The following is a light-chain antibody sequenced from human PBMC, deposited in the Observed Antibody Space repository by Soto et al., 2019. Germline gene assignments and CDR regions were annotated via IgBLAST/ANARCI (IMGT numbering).Light chain of an antibody. CDR3: QSYDSSLRAYVV. CDR1: SSNIGAGFD. J-gene: IGLJ2*01. CDR2: GNT. Sequence: QTVVTQPPSVSGAPGQRVTISCAGSSSNIGAGFDVQWYQQLPGTAPTLLIYGNTNRPSGVPDRFSGSKSGSSASLAITGLQAEDEADYYCQSYDSSLRAYVVFGGGTKLTVL. V-gene: IGLV1-40*01.